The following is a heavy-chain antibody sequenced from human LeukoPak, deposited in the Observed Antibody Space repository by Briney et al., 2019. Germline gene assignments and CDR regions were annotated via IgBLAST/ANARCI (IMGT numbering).Heavy chain of an antibody. CDR3: ARTGDTRAHYYYYYMDV. Sequence: ASVKVSCKASGYTFTSYDINWVRQAPGQGLEWMGGIIPIFGTANYAQKFQGRVTITADESTSTAYMELSSLRSEDTAVYYCARTGDTRAHYYYYYMDVWGKGTTVTISS. D-gene: IGHD7-27*01. CDR2: IIPIFGTA. V-gene: IGHV1-69*13. J-gene: IGHJ6*03. CDR1: GYTFTSYD.